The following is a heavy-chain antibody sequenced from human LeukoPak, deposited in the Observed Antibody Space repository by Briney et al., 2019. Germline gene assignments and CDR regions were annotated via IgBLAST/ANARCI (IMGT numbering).Heavy chain of an antibody. CDR1: GDSISSSSYY. J-gene: IGHJ4*02. Sequence: SETLSLTCTVSGDSISSSSYYWGWIRQPPGKGLEWIGSIYYSGSTYYNPSLKSRVTISVDTSKNQFSLKLSSVTAADTAVYYCASLDYYDSGSYKNYWGQGSLVTVSS. CDR2: IYYSGST. CDR3: ASLDYYDSGSYKNY. V-gene: IGHV4-39*07. D-gene: IGHD3-10*01.